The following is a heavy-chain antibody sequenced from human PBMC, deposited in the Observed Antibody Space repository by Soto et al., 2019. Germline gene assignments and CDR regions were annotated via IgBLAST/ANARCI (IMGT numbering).Heavy chain of an antibody. CDR2: IGSGGDT. CDR1: GFTFSNYD. D-gene: IGHD5-18*01. CDR3: ARGGRSYGHDS. Sequence: EVRLLESGGGLVQPGGSLRLSCVASGFTFSNYDMHWVRQGAGEGLEWVAAIGSGGDTYYPDSVKGRFTISRENGNNSFYRQMNNLRAEDTALYYCARGGRSYGHDSWGQGTLVTVSS. V-gene: IGHV3-13*01. J-gene: IGHJ4*02.